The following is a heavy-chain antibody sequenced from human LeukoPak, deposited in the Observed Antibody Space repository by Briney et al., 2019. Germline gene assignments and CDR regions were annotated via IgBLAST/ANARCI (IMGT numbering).Heavy chain of an antibody. CDR1: GFTVSSNY. Sequence: PGGSLRLSCAASGFTVSSNYMSWVRQAPGKGPEWVSVVYSGGSTYYADSVKGRFTISRDNSKNTLYLQMDSLRGEDTAVYYCARAISIVRGVIGDWFWFDPWGQGTPVIVSS. CDR2: VYSGGST. CDR3: ARAISIVRGVIGDWFWFDP. J-gene: IGHJ5*02. V-gene: IGHV3-53*01. D-gene: IGHD3-10*01.